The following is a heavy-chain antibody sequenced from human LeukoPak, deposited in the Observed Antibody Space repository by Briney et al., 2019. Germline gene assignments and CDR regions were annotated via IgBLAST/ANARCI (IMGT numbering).Heavy chain of an antibody. CDR1: GYTFTSYY. CDR3: ARGSPWVLYDSSGYAFDI. Sequence: ASVKVSCKASGYTFTSYYMHWVRQAPGQGLEWMGIINPSGGSTSYAQKFQGRVTITADKSTSTAYMELSSLRSEDTAVYYCARGSPWVLYDSSGYAFDIWGQGTMVTVSS. CDR2: INPSGGST. J-gene: IGHJ3*02. V-gene: IGHV1-46*01. D-gene: IGHD3-22*01.